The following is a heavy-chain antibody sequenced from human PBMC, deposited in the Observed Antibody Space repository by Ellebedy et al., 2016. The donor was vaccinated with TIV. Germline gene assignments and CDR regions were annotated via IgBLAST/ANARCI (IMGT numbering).Heavy chain of an antibody. CDR2: ISWNSGSI. V-gene: IGHV3-9*01. Sequence: SLKISXAASGFTFDDYAMHWVRQAPGKGLEWVSGISWNSGSIGYADSVKGRFTISRDNAKNSLYLQMNSLRAEDTALYYCAKDIGWELQLPDYWGQGTLVTVSS. CDR3: AKDIGWELQLPDY. CDR1: GFTFDDYA. D-gene: IGHD1-26*01. J-gene: IGHJ4*02.